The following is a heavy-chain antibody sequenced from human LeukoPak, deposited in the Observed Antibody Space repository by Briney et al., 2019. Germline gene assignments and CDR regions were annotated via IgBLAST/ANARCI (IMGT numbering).Heavy chain of an antibody. Sequence: SETLSLTFTVSGGSISSYYWSWIRQPPGKGLEWIGEINHSGSTNYNPSLKSRVTISVDTSKNQFSLKLSSVTAADTAVYYCAREEAEMATISGGPSDDAFDIWGQGTMVTVSS. J-gene: IGHJ3*02. V-gene: IGHV4-34*01. D-gene: IGHD5-24*01. CDR3: AREEAEMATISGGPSDDAFDI. CDR2: INHSGST. CDR1: GGSISSYY.